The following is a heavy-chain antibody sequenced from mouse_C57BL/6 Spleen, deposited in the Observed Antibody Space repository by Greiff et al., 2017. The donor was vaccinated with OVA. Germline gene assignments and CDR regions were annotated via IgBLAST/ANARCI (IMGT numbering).Heavy chain of an antibody. V-gene: IGHV1-39*01. CDR3: ASLDSSVYSAMDY. J-gene: IGHJ4*01. CDR2: INPNYGTT. D-gene: IGHD3-2*02. Sequence: EVQLQQSGPELVKPGASVKISCKASGYSFTDYNMNWVKQSNGKSLEWIGVINPNYGTTSYNQKFNGKATLTVDQSSSTADLQLNSRTSEYSAFYYCASLDSSVYSAMDYWGQGTSVTVSS. CDR1: GYSFTDYN.